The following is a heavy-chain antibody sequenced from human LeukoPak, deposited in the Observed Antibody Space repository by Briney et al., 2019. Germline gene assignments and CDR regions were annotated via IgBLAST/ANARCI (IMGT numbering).Heavy chain of an antibody. CDR3: ARAPRYYDFWSGYARGYNWFDP. CDR2: TNPNSGNT. Sequence: ASVKVSCKASGYTFTSYDINWVRQATGQGLEWMGWTNPNSGNTGYAQKFQGRVTMTRNTSISTAYMELSSLRSEDTAVYYCARAPRYYDFWSGYARGYNWFDPWGQGTLVTVSS. J-gene: IGHJ5*02. V-gene: IGHV1-8*01. CDR1: GYTFTSYD. D-gene: IGHD3-3*01.